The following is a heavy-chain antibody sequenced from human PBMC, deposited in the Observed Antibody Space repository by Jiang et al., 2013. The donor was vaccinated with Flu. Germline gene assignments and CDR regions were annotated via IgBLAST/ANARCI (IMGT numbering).Heavy chain of an antibody. CDR3: VRGYTWSFDY. CDR2: TYYRSKWYN. J-gene: IGHJ4*02. V-gene: IGHV6-1*01. CDR1: GDSVSSNSVA. Sequence: QTLSLTCAISGDSVSSNSVAWHWIRQSPSRGLEWLGRTYYRSKWYNDYAVSVKTRITVDTDTSKNQFSLHLNSVTPEDTAVYYCVRGYTWSFDYWGQGTLVTVSS. D-gene: IGHD1-20*01.